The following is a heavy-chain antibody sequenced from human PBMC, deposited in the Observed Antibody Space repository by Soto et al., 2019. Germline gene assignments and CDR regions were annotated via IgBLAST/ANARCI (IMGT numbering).Heavy chain of an antibody. CDR2: IYYSGST. CDR1: GGSISSYY. CDR3: ARERGGRTMDAFAI. J-gene: IGHJ3*02. Sequence: SETLSLTCTVSGGSISSYYWSWIRQPPGKGLEWIGYIYYSGSTNYNPSLKSRVTISVDTSKNQFSLKLSSVTAADTAVYYCARERGGRTMDAFAIWGQGTMVTVSS. D-gene: IGHD3-10*01. V-gene: IGHV4-59*01.